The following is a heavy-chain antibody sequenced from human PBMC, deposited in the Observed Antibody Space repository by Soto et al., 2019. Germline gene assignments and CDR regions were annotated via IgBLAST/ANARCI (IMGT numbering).Heavy chain of an antibody. D-gene: IGHD5-12*01. CDR3: ARTGIVTTNWFDP. Sequence: QVHLQQWGAGLLKPSETLSLTCAVYGESFIGYYWTWILQPPGKGLEWMGEINHRGRTNYNPSIKSRVTISIDTSKNQFYLKLTSVTAADTSVYYCARTGIVTTNWFDPWGQGTLVTVSS. CDR1: GESFIGYY. V-gene: IGHV4-34*02. J-gene: IGHJ5*02. CDR2: INHRGRT.